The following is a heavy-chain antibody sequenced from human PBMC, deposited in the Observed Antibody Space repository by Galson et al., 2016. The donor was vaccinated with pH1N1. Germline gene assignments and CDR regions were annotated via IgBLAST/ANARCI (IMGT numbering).Heavy chain of an antibody. D-gene: IGHD7-27*01. J-gene: IGHJ4*02. V-gene: IGHV1-46*03. CDR1: GYIFTRDY. Sequence: SVKVSCKASGYIFTRDYFHWVRQAPGQGLEWMGVIDPSNGGTTFAQRFQGLVTMTRDTSTSTVHMEVSGLNSDDTAVYYCIRDLGRLRDFWGQGTLVTVSS. CDR2: IDPSNGGT. CDR3: IRDLGRLRDF.